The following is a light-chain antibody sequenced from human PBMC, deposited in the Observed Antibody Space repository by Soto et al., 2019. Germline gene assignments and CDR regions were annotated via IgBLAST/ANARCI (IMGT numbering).Light chain of an antibody. V-gene: IGLV2-14*01. J-gene: IGLJ1*01. CDR3: SSYASNSTLAV. CDR1: NSDIGGFNN. Sequence: QSVLTQPASVSGSPGQSITISCTGTNSDIGGFNNVCWYQQNPAKAPKPMIYEVSKRPSGVSNRFSGSKPGNTASLPISGLQAEDEADYYCSSYASNSTLAVLGTGTTPTVL. CDR2: EVS.